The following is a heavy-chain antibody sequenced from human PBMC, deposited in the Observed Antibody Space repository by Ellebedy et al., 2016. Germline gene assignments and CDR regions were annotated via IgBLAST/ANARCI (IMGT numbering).Heavy chain of an antibody. Sequence: SETLSLXXAVSGDSISSGNWWRWVRQSPGKGLEWIGEIHHSGSTSYNPSLKSRVTISIDTSKNQLSLKLNSVTAADTAVYYCARGRQQLVLWNEYFYFWGQGTLVTVSS. V-gene: IGHV4-4*02. CDR2: IHHSGST. J-gene: IGHJ1*01. CDR1: GDSISSGNW. D-gene: IGHD2-21*01. CDR3: ARGRQQLVLWNEYFYF.